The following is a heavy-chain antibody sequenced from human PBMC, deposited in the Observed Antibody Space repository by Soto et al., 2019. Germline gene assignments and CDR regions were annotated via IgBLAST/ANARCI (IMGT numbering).Heavy chain of an antibody. D-gene: IGHD1-7*01. CDR2: IRQDGSDK. V-gene: IGHV3-7*03. CDR3: AREVSGTSFDS. Sequence: GGSLRLSCAASGFTLSNYWMSWVRQFPGKGPQWVANIRQDGSDKNYADSVKGRFTISRDISKNTLYLQMNSLRAEDTAVYFCAREVSGTSFDSWGQGTLVTVSS. J-gene: IGHJ4*02. CDR1: GFTLSNYW.